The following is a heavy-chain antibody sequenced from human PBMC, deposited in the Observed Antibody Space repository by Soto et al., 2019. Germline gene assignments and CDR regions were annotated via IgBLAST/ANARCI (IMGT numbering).Heavy chain of an antibody. J-gene: IGHJ4*02. Sequence: PGGSLRLSCSASGFTFSSYGMHWVRQAPGKGLEWVAVISYDGSNKYYEDSVKGRFTISRDNSKNTLYLQMNSLRAEDTAVYYCAKGEVGYYDSSGYFATAMYYFDYWGQGTLVTAPQ. CDR1: GFTFSSYG. D-gene: IGHD3-22*01. V-gene: IGHV3-30*18. CDR2: ISYDGSNK. CDR3: AKGEVGYYDSSGYFATAMYYFDY.